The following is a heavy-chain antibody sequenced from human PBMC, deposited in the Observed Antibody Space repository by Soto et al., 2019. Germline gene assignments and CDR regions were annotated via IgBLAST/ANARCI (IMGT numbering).Heavy chain of an antibody. V-gene: IGHV1-18*01. J-gene: IGHJ4*02. CDR2: ISAYNGNT. CDR3: ARDVAWITMVRGGHVTVDY. D-gene: IGHD3-10*01. CDR1: GYTFTSYG. Sequence: ASVKVSSKASGYTFTSYGISWVQQAPGQGLEWMGWISAYNGNTNYAQKLQGRVTMTTDTSTSTAYMELRSLRSDDTAVYYCARDVAWITMVRGGHVTVDYWGQGTLVTVSS.